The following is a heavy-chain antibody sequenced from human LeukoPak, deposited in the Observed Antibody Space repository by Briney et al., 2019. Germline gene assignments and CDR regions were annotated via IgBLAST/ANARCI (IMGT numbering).Heavy chain of an antibody. CDR2: ISGSGGST. V-gene: IGHV3-23*01. CDR3: AKVRWVDDIADY. Sequence: PGGSLRLSCAASGFTFGSYAMSWVRQAPGKGLEWVSAISGSGGSTYYADSVKGRFTISRDNSKNTLYLQMNSLRAEDTAVYYCAKVRWVDDIADYWGRGTLVTVSS. CDR1: GFTFGSYA. J-gene: IGHJ4*02. D-gene: IGHD3-9*01.